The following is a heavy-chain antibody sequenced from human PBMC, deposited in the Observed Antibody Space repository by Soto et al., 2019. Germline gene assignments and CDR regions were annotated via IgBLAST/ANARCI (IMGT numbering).Heavy chain of an antibody. J-gene: IGHJ4*02. CDR1: GSTLSNTW. D-gene: IGHD2-21*01. CDR2: IKRKSDGGTT. Sequence: EVQLVESGGGLVQPGGSLRLSCAASGSTLSNTWLSWVRQPPGKGLEWVALIKRKSDGGTTDYAAPVKGRFTISRDDSENTLSLQMDTLKAEDTALYYCVTGGHYSGDWGQGILVTVSS. V-gene: IGHV3-15*01. CDR3: VTGGHYSGD.